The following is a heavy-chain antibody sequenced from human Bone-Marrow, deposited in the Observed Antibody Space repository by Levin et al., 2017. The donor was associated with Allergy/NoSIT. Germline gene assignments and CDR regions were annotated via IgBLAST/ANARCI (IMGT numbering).Heavy chain of an antibody. CDR1: GFTFSSYA. V-gene: IGHV3-23*01. CDR2: ISGSGGST. D-gene: IGHD6-19*01. CDR3: AKDPLAVAGNGEVDY. J-gene: IGHJ4*02. Sequence: GESLKISCAASGFTFSSYAMSWVRQAPGKGLEWVSAISGSGGSTYYADSVKGRFIISRDNSKNTLYLQMNSLRAEDTAVYYCAKDPLAVAGNGEVDYWGQGTLVTVSS.